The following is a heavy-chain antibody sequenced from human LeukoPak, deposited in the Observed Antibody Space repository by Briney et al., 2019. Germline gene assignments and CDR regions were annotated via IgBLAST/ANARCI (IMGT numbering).Heavy chain of an antibody. D-gene: IGHD1-1*01. V-gene: IGHV3-23*01. CDR2: ISGSGSNK. CDR3: AKLVGTGTPPTDY. Sequence: GGSLRLSCAASGFTFSNYAMTCVRHAPEGGLECVSVISGSGSNKDYADSVKGRFTISRDNSKNTLSLQMNSLRAEDAAIYYCAKLVGTGTPPTDYWGQGTLVTVSS. CDR1: GFTFSNYA. J-gene: IGHJ4*02.